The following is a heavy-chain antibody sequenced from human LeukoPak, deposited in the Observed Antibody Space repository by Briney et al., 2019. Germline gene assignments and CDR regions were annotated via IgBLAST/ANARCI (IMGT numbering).Heavy chain of an antibody. Sequence: ASVKVSCKASGGTFSSYAISWVRQAPGQGLEWMGDIIPIISTANYAQNFQGRVTITADESTSTAYMELSSLRSEDTAVYYCARELPAPAPHKYFDYWGQGTLVTVSS. V-gene: IGHV1-69*13. J-gene: IGHJ4*02. CDR1: GGTFSSYA. D-gene: IGHD1-14*01. CDR2: IIPIISTA. CDR3: ARELPAPAPHKYFDY.